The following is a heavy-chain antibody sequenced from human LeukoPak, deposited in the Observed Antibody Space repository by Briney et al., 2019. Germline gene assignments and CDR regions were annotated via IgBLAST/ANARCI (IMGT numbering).Heavy chain of an antibody. CDR3: ARRSSGWYSDY. V-gene: IGHV4-30-2*01. D-gene: IGHD6-19*01. J-gene: IGHJ4*02. Sequence: SQTLSLTCAVSGGSISSGGYSWSWIRQPPGKGLEWIGYIYHSGSTYYKPSLRSRVTVSVDKSKNHFSLKLSSVTAADTAVYYCARRSSGWYSDYWGQGTLVTVSS. CDR1: GGSISSGGYS. CDR2: IYHSGST.